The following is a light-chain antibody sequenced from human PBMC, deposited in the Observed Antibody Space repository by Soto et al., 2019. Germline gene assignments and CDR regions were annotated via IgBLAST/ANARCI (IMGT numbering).Light chain of an antibody. V-gene: IGLV1-44*01. CDR2: SNN. CDR3: AAWDDSLNGYV. Sequence: SVLTQPPSASGTPGQRVTISCSGSSSNIGSNTVNWYQQLPGTAPKLLIYSNNQRPSGVPDRFSGSKSGTSASLAISGLQSEDEADYYCAAWDDSLNGYVFGTGTKVIGL. CDR1: SSNIGSNT. J-gene: IGLJ1*01.